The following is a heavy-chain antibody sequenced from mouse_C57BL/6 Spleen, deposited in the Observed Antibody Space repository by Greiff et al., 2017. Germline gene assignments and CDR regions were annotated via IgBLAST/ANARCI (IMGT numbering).Heavy chain of an antibody. CDR1: GYAFSSSW. Sequence: VQLQQSGPELVKPGASVKISCKASGYAFSSSWMNWVKQRPGKGLEWIGRIYPGDGDTNYNGKFKGKATLTADKSSSTAYMQLISLTSEDSAVYFCFITTVVGFDYWGQGTTLTVSS. V-gene: IGHV1-82*01. J-gene: IGHJ2*01. CDR3: FITTVVGFDY. D-gene: IGHD1-1*01. CDR2: IYPGDGDT.